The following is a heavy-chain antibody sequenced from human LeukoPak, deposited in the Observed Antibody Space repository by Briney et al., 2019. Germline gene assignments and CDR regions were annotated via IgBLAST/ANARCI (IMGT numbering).Heavy chain of an antibody. CDR1: GFTFSGYW. D-gene: IGHD5-12*01. CDR2: ISLDGSIT. V-gene: IGHV3-74*01. J-gene: IGHJ5*01. Sequence: PGGSLRLSCAGSGFTFSGYWMHWVRQAPGKGLVWVSRISLDGSITAYADSVKGRFTISRDNAKDTVYLQMSGLRAEDAAVYYCTRARYSGYAFDFWGQGTLVTVSS. CDR3: TRARYSGYAFDF.